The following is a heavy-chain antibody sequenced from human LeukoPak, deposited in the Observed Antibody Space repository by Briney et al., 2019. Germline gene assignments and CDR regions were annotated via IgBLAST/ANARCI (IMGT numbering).Heavy chain of an antibody. D-gene: IGHD3-10*01. CDR2: IKQDGSEK. CDR3: AREIPLGNYYGSGSYYPYFNY. Sequence: GGSLRLSCAASGFTFSSYWMSWVRQAPGKGLEWVAYIKQDGSEKYYVDSVKGRFTISRDNAKNSLYLQMNSLRAEDTAVYYCAREIPLGNYYGSGSYYPYFNYWGQGTLVTVSS. V-gene: IGHV3-7*03. CDR1: GFTFSSYW. J-gene: IGHJ4*02.